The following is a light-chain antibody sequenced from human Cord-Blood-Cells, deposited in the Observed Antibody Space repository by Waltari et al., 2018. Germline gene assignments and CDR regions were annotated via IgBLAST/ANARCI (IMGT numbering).Light chain of an antibody. V-gene: IGKV3-11*01. Sequence: EIVLTQSPATLSLSPGERATLSCRPSQSVSRYLAWYQQKPGQAPRRLIYDASNRATGIPARFSGSGSGTDFTLTISSLESEDYAVYYCEQRSNWLTFGGGTKVEIK. CDR1: QSVSRY. CDR2: DAS. J-gene: IGKJ4*01. CDR3: EQRSNWLT.